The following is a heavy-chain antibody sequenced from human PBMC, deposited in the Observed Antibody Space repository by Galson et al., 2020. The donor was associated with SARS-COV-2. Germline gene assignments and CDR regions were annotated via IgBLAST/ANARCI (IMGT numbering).Heavy chain of an antibody. Sequence: SGPTLVKPTQTLTLTCTFSGFSLSTSGMCVSWIRQPPGKPLEWLARIDWDDDKLFSTSLKTRLTVFKDTAKNQVVLIMTDMDPLDTGTYYCARTTGGSGYRHSFDIWGQGIMVTVSS. CDR1: GFSLSTSGMC. V-gene: IGHV2-70*17. CDR2: IDWDDDK. D-gene: IGHD3-22*01. J-gene: IGHJ3*02. CDR3: ARTTGGSGYRHSFDI.